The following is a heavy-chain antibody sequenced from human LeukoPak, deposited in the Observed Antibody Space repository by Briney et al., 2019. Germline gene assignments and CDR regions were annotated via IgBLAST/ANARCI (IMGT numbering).Heavy chain of an antibody. CDR1: GYTFTSYV. Sequence: GAAVKVSCKASGYTFTSYVISWVRQAPGQGREGMGWISAYNGNTNYAQKLQGRVTMTTDTSTSTAYMELRSLRSDDTAVYYCARTFYDTLDSDAFDFWGQGTMVIVSS. CDR3: ARTFYDTLDSDAFDF. CDR2: ISAYNGNT. J-gene: IGHJ3*01. D-gene: IGHD2/OR15-2a*01. V-gene: IGHV1-18*01.